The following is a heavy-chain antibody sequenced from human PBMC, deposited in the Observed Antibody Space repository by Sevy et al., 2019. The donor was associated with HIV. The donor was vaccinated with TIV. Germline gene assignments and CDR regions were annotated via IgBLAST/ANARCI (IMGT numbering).Heavy chain of an antibody. CDR3: ARARHPYYDFWSGYTETPENYYYYYGMDV. CDR2: TYYRSKWYN. Sequence: PQLLKQSQTLSLTCAISGDSVSSNSAAWNWIRQSPSRGLEWLGRTYYRSKWYNDYAVSVKSRITINPDTSKNQFSLQLNSVTPEDTAVYYCARARHPYYDFWSGYTETPENYYYYYGMDVWGQGTTVTVSS. CDR1: GDSVSSNSAA. J-gene: IGHJ6*02. D-gene: IGHD3-3*01. V-gene: IGHV6-1*01.